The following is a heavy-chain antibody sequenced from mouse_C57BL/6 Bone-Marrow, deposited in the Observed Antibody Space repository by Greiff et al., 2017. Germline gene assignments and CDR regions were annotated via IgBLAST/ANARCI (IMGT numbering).Heavy chain of an antibody. D-gene: IGHD1-1*01. CDR2: IDPETGGT. CDR3: TRSGDYYVPFAY. V-gene: IGHV1-15*01. Sequence: QVQLQQSGAELVRPGASVTLSCKASGYTFTDYEVHWVKQTPVHGLEWIGAIDPETGGTAYNQKFKGKAILTADKSSSTAYMELRSLTSEDSAVYYCTRSGDYYVPFAYWGQGTLVTVSA. CDR1: GYTFTDYE. J-gene: IGHJ3*01.